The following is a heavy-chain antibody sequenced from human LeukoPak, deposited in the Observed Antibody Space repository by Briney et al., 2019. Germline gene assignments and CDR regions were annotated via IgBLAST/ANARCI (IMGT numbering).Heavy chain of an antibody. Sequence: PGGSLRLSCAASGFTFSDYYMSWIRQAPGKGLEWVSYISSSGSTIYYADSVKVRFTISRDNAKNSLYLQMNSLRAEDTAVYYCARMQTPRLRYFDWLYTLDYWGQGTLVTVSS. J-gene: IGHJ4*02. CDR1: GFTFSDYY. CDR2: ISSSGSTI. V-gene: IGHV3-11*01. D-gene: IGHD3-9*01. CDR3: ARMQTPRLRYFDWLYTLDY.